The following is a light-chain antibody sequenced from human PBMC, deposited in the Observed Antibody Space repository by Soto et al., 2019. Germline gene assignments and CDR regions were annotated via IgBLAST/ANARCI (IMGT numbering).Light chain of an antibody. CDR1: SSDVGDYNY. CDR3: SSYTGSNTP. J-gene: IGLJ1*01. Sequence: QSALTQPASVSGSPGQSITISCTGTSSDVGDYNYVSWYQQHPGKAPKLMIYDVSNRPSGVSNRFSGSKSGNTASLTISGLQAEDEADYYCSSYTGSNTPFGTGTKLTVL. CDR2: DVS. V-gene: IGLV2-14*01.